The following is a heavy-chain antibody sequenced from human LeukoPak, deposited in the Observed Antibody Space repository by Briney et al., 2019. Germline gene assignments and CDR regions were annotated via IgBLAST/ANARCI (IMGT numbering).Heavy chain of an antibody. D-gene: IGHD2-21*01. J-gene: IGHJ6*02. CDR2: IYYSGST. Sequence: SQTLSLTCTVSGGSISSGDYYWSWIRQPPGKGLEWIGYIYYSGSTYYNPSLKSRVTISVDTSKNQFSLKLSSVTAADTAVYYCARDRRVVPKHTYGMDVWGQGTTVTHSS. CDR3: ARDRRVVPKHTYGMDV. CDR1: GGSISSGDYY. V-gene: IGHV4-30-4*01.